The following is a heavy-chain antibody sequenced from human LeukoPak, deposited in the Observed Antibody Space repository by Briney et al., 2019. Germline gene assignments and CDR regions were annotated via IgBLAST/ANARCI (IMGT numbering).Heavy chain of an antibody. J-gene: IGHJ4*02. CDR1: GFTFSTFW. Sequence: GGSLRLSCATSGFTFSTFWMHWVRQVPGKGLVWVSRINHDGSSTNYADSVKGRFTISRDNSKNTLYLQMNSLRPEDTALYYCAKDHRYFEYLGKAADYWGPGTMVTVSS. CDR2: INHDGSST. CDR3: AKDHRYFEYLGKAADY. V-gene: IGHV3-74*01. D-gene: IGHD3-9*01.